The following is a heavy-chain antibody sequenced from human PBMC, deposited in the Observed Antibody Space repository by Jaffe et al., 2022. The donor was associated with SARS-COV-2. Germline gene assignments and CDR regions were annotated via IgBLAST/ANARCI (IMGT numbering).Heavy chain of an antibody. V-gene: IGHV3-23*01. D-gene: IGHD3-22*01. Sequence: EVQLLESGGGLVQPGGSLRLSCAASGFTFSSYAMSWVRQAPGKGLEWVSAISGSGGSTYYADSVKGRFTISRDNSKNTLYLQMNSLRAEDTAVYYCAKGPDSSGYSIPVYYFDYWGQGTLVTVSS. CDR1: GFTFSSYA. CDR3: AKGPDSSGYSIPVYYFDY. CDR2: ISGSGGST. J-gene: IGHJ4*02.